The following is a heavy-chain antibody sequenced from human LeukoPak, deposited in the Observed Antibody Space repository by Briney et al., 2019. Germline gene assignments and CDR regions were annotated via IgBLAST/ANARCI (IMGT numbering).Heavy chain of an antibody. Sequence: KSSETLSLTCAVYGGSFSGYYWSWIRQPPGKGLEWIGEINHSGSTNYNPSLKSRVTISVDTSKNQFSLKLSSVTAADTAVYYCARGHCSSTSCYSFDYWGQGTLVTVSS. CDR1: GGSFSGYY. V-gene: IGHV4-34*01. CDR3: ARGHCSSTSCYSFDY. CDR2: INHSGST. J-gene: IGHJ4*02. D-gene: IGHD2-2*01.